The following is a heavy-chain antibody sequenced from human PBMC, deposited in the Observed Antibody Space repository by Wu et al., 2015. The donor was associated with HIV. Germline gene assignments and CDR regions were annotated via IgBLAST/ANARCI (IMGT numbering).Heavy chain of an antibody. D-gene: IGHD3-10*01. V-gene: IGHV1-69*15. CDR3: ARVGSDFYYYYMDV. Sequence: QVQLVQSGAEVKKPGSSVKVSCKASGGTFNSYALNWVRQAPGQGLEWMGRIIPMFDLTFYAPKFRGRVTITADESTGTAYMEVNSLRSDDTAVYYCARVGSDFYYYYMDVWGQGTSVTVSS. J-gene: IGHJ6*03. CDR2: IIPMFDLT. CDR1: GGTFNSYA.